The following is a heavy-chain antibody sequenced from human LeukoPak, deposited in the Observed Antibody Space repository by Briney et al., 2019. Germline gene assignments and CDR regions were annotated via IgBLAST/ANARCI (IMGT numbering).Heavy chain of an antibody. CDR1: GGSVSSYY. CDR2: IHNSGRT. CDR3: ARHGTISSESYFDY. J-gene: IGHJ4*02. V-gene: IGHV4-59*08. Sequence: PSETLSLTCSVAGGSVSSYYWSWIRQSPGKGLEWIGYIHNSGRTNYNPSLKSRVTGFVDTSKNQVSLRLSSVTAADTAVYYCARHGTISSESYFDYWGQGALVTVSS. D-gene: IGHD1-14*01.